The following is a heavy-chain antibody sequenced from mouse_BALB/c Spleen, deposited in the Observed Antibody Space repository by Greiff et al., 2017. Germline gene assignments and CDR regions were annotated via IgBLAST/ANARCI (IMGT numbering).Heavy chain of an antibody. J-gene: IGHJ1*01. CDR1: GFTFSSYA. V-gene: IGHV5-6-5*01. CDR2: ISSGGST. Sequence: EVQVVESGGGLVKPGGSLKLSCAASGFTFSSYAMSWVRQTPEKRLEWVASISSGGSTYYPDSVKGRFTISRDNARNILYLQMSSLRSEDTAMYYCARGHYYGYFDVWGAGTTVTVSS. D-gene: IGHD1-2*01. CDR3: ARGHYYGYFDV.